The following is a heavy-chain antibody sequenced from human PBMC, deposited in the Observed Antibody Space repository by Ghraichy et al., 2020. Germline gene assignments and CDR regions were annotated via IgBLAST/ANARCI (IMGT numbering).Heavy chain of an antibody. CDR1: GFTFSSYA. Sequence: GGSLRLSCAASGFTFSSYAMHWVRQAPGKGLEWVAVISYDGSNKYYADSVKGRFTISRDNSKNTLYLQMNSLRAEDTAVYYCAREELYCTNGVCYRRYFDYWGQGTLVTVSS. V-gene: IGHV3-30-3*01. D-gene: IGHD2-8*01. CDR3: AREELYCTNGVCYRRYFDY. CDR2: ISYDGSNK. J-gene: IGHJ4*02.